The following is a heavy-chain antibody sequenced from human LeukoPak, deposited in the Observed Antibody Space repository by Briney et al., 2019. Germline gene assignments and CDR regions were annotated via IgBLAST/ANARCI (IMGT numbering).Heavy chain of an antibody. V-gene: IGHV3-48*03. CDR2: ISSSGSTI. Sequence: GGSLRLSCAASGFTFSSYEMNWVRQAPVKGLEWVSYISSSGSTIYYADSVKGLFTISRDNAKNSLYLQMNSLRAEDTAVYYCARDLNREGMSIWGQGTMVTVSS. CDR3: ARDLNREGMSI. CDR1: GFTFSSYE. J-gene: IGHJ3*02. D-gene: IGHD3-10*01.